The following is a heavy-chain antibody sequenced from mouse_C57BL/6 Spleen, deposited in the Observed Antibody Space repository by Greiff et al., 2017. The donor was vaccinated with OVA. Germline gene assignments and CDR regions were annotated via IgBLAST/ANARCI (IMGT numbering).Heavy chain of an antibody. Sequence: VQLQQSVAELVRPGASVKLSCTASGFNIKNTYMHWMKQRPEQGLEWIGRIDPANGNTKYAPKFQGKATITADTSSNTAYLQLSSLTSEDTAIYYCARDSYYYGSSRPFAYWGQGTLVTVSA. J-gene: IGHJ3*01. CDR2: IDPANGNT. CDR1: GFNIKNTY. D-gene: IGHD1-1*01. CDR3: ARDSYYYGSSRPFAY. V-gene: IGHV14-3*01.